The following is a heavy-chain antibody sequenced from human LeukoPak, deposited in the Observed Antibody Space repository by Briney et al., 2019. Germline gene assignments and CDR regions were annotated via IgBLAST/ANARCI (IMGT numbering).Heavy chain of an antibody. V-gene: IGHV1-2*02. CDR1: GYTFTGYY. CDR2: INPNSGGT. Sequence: AAVKVSCKVSGYTFTGYYMHWVRQAPGQGLEWMGWINPNSGGTNYAQKFQGRVTMTRDTSATTAYMELTSLRSEDMAVYYCARSGYTYGYQRDAFDIWGQGTMVIVSS. D-gene: IGHD5-18*01. CDR3: ARSGYTYGYQRDAFDI. J-gene: IGHJ3*02.